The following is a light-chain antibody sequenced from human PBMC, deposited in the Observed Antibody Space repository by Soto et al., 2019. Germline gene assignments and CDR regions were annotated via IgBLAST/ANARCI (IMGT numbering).Light chain of an antibody. V-gene: IGLV2-8*01. CDR1: SSDIGGYTY. CDR2: EVS. CDR3: SAFANSNSYV. Sequence: QSVLTQPPSASGSPGQSVTISCSGTSSDIGGYTYVSWSQHHPGKAPKLMIYEVSKRPSGVPDRFSGSKSGNTASLTVSGLQAEDEADYYCSAFANSNSYVFVTGSIVTVL. J-gene: IGLJ1*01.